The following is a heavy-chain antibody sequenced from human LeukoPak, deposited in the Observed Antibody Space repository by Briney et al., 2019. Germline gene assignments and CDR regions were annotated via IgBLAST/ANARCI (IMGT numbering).Heavy chain of an antibody. D-gene: IGHD2-15*01. Sequence: SETLSLTCTVSGGSISSYYWSWIRQPAGKGLEWIGRIYTSGSTNYNPSLKSRVTISVDTSKNQFSLKLSSVTAADTAVYYCARSYCSGGSCYYFDYWGQGTLVTVSS. V-gene: IGHV4-4*07. CDR3: ARSYCSGGSCYYFDY. CDR2: IYTSGST. CDR1: GGSISSYY. J-gene: IGHJ4*02.